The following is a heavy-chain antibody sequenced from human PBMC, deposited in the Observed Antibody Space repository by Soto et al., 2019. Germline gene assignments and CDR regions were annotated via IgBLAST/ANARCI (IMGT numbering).Heavy chain of an antibody. CDR3: ARGLRSITMTSQQNGAFDI. V-gene: IGHV1-18*01. CDR2: ISAYNGNT. Sequence: ASVKVSCKASGXXXXXXXISWVRQXXXQGLXWMGWISAYNGNTNYAQKLQGRVTMTTDTSTSTAYMELRSLRSDDTAVYYCARGLRSITMTSQQNGAFDIWGQGTMVTVSS. D-gene: IGHD3-22*01. J-gene: IGHJ3*02. CDR1: GXXXXXXX.